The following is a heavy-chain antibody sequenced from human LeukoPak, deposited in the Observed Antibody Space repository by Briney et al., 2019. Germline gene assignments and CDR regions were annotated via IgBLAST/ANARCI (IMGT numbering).Heavy chain of an antibody. CDR1: GFTFSTYG. J-gene: IGHJ4*02. Sequence: GGSLRLSCGASGFTFSTYGMSWVRQAPGKGLEWVSLISGNGATTNYADSVKGRFTISRDNSKNTVNLQMDSLRAEDTAVYYCAKGTWAGHFDYWGQGTLVTVSS. D-gene: IGHD6-19*01. CDR2: ISGNGATT. V-gene: IGHV3-23*01. CDR3: AKGTWAGHFDY.